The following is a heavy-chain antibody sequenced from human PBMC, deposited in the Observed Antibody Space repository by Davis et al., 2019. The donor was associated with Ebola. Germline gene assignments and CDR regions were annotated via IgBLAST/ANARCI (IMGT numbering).Heavy chain of an antibody. Sequence: GSLRLSCAASGFTFSGSAMHWVRQASGKGLEWVSRIGNKDNTHIIEYAASVKGRFTISRDDSKNSLYLQMDSLKTEDTAVYYCARDKIGSYSFDYWGQGTPVTVSS. CDR3: ARDKIGSYSFDY. J-gene: IGHJ4*02. V-gene: IGHV3-72*01. CDR2: IGNKDNTHII. D-gene: IGHD1-26*01. CDR1: GFTFSGSA.